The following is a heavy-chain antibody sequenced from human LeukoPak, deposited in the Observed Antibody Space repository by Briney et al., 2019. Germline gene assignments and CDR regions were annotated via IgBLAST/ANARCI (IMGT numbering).Heavy chain of an antibody. J-gene: IGHJ4*02. CDR1: SGSISSGGYY. Sequence: PSETLSLTCTVSSGSISSGGYYWSWIRQPPGKGLEWIGYIYHSGSTYYSPSLKSRVTISVDRSKNQFSLKLSSVTAADTAVYYCARGGYNFLSGYYPFDYWGQGTLVTVSS. CDR2: IYHSGST. V-gene: IGHV4-30-2*01. CDR3: ARGGYNFLSGYYPFDY. D-gene: IGHD3-3*01.